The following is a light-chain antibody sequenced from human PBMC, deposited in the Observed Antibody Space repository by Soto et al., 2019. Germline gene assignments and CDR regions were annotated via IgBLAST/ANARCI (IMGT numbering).Light chain of an antibody. CDR2: AAS. V-gene: IGKV1-39*01. CDR3: QQTHSTPHT. Sequence: DIQMTQSPSSLSASVGDRVSITCRARQSVSPYLNWYQQRPGKAPKLLMYAASTLQSGVPSRFIGSGSGTDFNLTISSLQPEDSAIYHCQQTHSTPHTFGQGTKREIK. J-gene: IGKJ2*01. CDR1: QSVSPY.